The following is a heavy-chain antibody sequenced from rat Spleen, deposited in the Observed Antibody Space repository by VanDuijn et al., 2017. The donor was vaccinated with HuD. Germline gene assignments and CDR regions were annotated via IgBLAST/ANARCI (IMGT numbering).Heavy chain of an antibody. CDR3: ARRHYGYTDYFDY. J-gene: IGHJ2*01. V-gene: IGHV5-29*01. CDR2: ISYDGGST. Sequence: EVQLVESGGGLVQPGRSLKLSCAASGFTFSDYGMAWVRQGPTKGLEWVASISYDGGSTYYRDSVKGRFTISRDNAKSTLSLQMDSLRSEDTATYYCARRHYGYTDYFDYWGQGVMVTVSS. CDR1: GFTFSDYG. D-gene: IGHD1-9*01.